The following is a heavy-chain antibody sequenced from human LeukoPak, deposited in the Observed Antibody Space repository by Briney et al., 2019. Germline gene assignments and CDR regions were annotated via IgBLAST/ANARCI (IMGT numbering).Heavy chain of an antibody. CDR3: ARVSGITIFGVVITGAFDI. J-gene: IGHJ3*02. Sequence: ASVKVSCKASGYTFTSYGISWVRQAPGQGLEWMGWISAYNGNTNYAQKLQGRVTMTTDTSTSTAYMELRSLRSDDTAVYYCARVSGITIFGVVITGAFDIWGQGTMVTVSS. V-gene: IGHV1-18*01. CDR2: ISAYNGNT. CDR1: GYTFTSYG. D-gene: IGHD3-3*01.